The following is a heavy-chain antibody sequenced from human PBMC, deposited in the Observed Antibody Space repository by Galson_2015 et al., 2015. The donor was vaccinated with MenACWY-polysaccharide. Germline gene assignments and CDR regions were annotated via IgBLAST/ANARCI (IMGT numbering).Heavy chain of an antibody. V-gene: IGHV4-38-2*01. D-gene: IGHD1-26*01. CDR2: VFHSGTT. CDR3: ARVEKYSGSFYILY. Sequence: ETLSLTCAVSDYSIRSGYLWGWIRQPPGKGLEWIASVFHSGTTYYNPSLKSRVTISVDTSKNQFSLKLSSVTAADTAVYYCARVEKYSGSFYILYWGQGTLVTVSS. J-gene: IGHJ4*02. CDR1: DYSIRSGYL.